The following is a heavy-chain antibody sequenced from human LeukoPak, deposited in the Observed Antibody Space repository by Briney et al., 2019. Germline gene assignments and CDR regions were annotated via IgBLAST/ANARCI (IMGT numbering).Heavy chain of an antibody. J-gene: IGHJ4*02. D-gene: IGHD3-16*01. CDR2: IYRDGCST. CDR3: ARLAGWGSYAQTY. V-gene: IGHV3-74*01. CDR1: GFTFSSYW. Sequence: GGSLRLSCAASGFTFSSYWMHWVRQAPGKGLVWVSRIYRDGCSTSYPESAKGRFTILRDDDKNTLYLQMNSLRAEHTAVYYCARLAGWGSYAQTYWGQGTLVTVSS.